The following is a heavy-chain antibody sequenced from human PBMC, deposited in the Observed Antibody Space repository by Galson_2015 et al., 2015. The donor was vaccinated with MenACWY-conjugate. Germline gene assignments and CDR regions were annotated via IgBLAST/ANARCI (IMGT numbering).Heavy chain of an antibody. CDR1: GFIFNTYW. D-gene: IGHD1-26*01. J-gene: IGHJ4*02. CDR3: AKTRRASFYFDS. CDR2: INPGGSST. Sequence: SLRLSCAASGFIFNTYWMHWVRQAPGKGLVWVSRINPGGSSTTYADSVKDRFTISRDNAKNTLYLQMNSLRPEDTAVFYCAKTRRASFYFDSWGQGTLVTVSS. V-gene: IGHV3-74*01.